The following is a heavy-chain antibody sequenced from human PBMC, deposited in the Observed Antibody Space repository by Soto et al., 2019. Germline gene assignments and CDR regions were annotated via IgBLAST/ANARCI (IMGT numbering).Heavy chain of an antibody. CDR3: AKDIANGYSSGWYDY. Sequence: EVQLVESGGGLVQPGRSLRLSCAASGFTFDDYAMHWVRQAPGKGLEWVSGISWNSGSIGYADSVKGRFTISKDNAKNSLYLQMNSLRAEDTALYYCAKDIANGYSSGWYDYRGQGTLVTVSS. V-gene: IGHV3-9*01. CDR1: GFTFDDYA. CDR2: ISWNSGSI. J-gene: IGHJ4*02. D-gene: IGHD6-19*01.